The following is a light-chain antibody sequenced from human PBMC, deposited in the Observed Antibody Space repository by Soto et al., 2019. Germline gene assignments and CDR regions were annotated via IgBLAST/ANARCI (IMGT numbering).Light chain of an antibody. CDR2: VNSDGRH. CDR1: SGHSSYA. J-gene: IGLJ3*02. CDR3: QTWGTGIRV. V-gene: IGLV4-69*01. Sequence: QSVLTQSPSASASLGASVKLTCTLSSGHSSYAIVWHQQQPEKGPRYLMKVNSDGRHSKGDGIPDRFSGSSSGAERYLTISSLQSEDEADYYCQTWGTGIRVFGGGTKLTVL.